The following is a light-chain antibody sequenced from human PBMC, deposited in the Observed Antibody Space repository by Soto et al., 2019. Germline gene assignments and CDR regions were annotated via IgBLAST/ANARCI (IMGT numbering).Light chain of an antibody. V-gene: IGKV3-15*01. J-gene: IGKJ4*01. CDR2: GAS. Sequence: EIVMTQSPATLSVSPGERATLSCRASQSVSSNLAWYQQKPGQDPRLLIYGASTRATGIPARFSGSGSGTEFTLTISSLHSEDFAVCYCQQYNNWPLTFGGGTKVDIK. CDR1: QSVSSN. CDR3: QQYNNWPLT.